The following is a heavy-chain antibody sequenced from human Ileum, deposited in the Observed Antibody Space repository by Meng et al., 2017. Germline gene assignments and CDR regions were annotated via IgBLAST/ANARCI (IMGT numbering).Heavy chain of an antibody. CDR2: ISSSGSTI. CDR3: AREYSSSSGRAFDI. CDR1: GLTLRSYE. D-gene: IGHD6-6*01. V-gene: IGHV3-48*03. Sequence: GESLKISCSASGLTLRSYEINWVRPAPGKGLEWSSYISSSGSTIYYADSVKGRCTISRDNAKNSLYLQMNSLRAEDTAVYYCAREYSSSSGRAFDIWGQGTRVT. J-gene: IGHJ3*02.